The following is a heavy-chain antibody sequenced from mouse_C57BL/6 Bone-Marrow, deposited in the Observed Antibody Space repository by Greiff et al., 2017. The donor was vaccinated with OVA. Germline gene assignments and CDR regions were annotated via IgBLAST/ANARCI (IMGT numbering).Heavy chain of an antibody. D-gene: IGHD1-1*01. J-gene: IGHJ1*03. Sequence: VQLKESEGGLVQPGSSMKLSCTASGFTFSDYYMAWVRQVPEKGLEWVANINYDGSSTYYLDSLKSRFIISRDNAKNILYLQMSSLKSEDTATYYCARDVSGNWYFDVWGTGTTVTVSS. CDR2: INYDGSST. V-gene: IGHV5-16*01. CDR1: GFTFSDYY. CDR3: ARDVSGNWYFDV.